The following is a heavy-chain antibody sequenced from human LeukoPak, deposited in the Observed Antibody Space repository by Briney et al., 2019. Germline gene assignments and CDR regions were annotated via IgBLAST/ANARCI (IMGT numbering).Heavy chain of an antibody. CDR1: GYTFTSYA. Sequence: GASVKVSCKASGYTFTSYAMHWVRQAPGQRVDWMGWSNAGNGNTKYSQKFQGRVTITRDTSASTAYMELRRLRSEDRAVYYCARPKRRGSGWGGWYFDLWGRGTLVTVSS. V-gene: IGHV1-3*01. J-gene: IGHJ2*01. CDR2: SNAGNGNT. D-gene: IGHD6-19*01. CDR3: ARPKRRGSGWGGWYFDL.